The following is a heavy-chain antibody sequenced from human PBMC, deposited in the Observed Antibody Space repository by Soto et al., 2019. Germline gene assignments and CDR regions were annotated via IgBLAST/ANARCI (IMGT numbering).Heavy chain of an antibody. CDR2: IYYSGST. CDR3: ARASSGWWYFDY. D-gene: IGHD6-19*01. CDR1: GGSISSYY. J-gene: IGHJ4*02. Sequence: SETLSLTCTVSGGSISSYYWSWIRQPPGKGLEWIGYIYYSGSTNYNPSLKSRVTISVNTSKNQFSLKLTSVTAADTAVYYCARASSGWWYFDYWGQGTLVTVS. V-gene: IGHV4-59*01.